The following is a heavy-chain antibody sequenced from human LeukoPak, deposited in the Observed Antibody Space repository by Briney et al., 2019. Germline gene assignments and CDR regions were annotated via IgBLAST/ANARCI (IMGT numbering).Heavy chain of an antibody. CDR1: GYTFTSYG. CDR3: ARGGSGWFGALEFDY. Sequence: GASVKVSCKASGYTFTSYGISWVRQAPGQGLEWMAWISAYNGNTNYARNLQGRVSMTTDTSTSTAYMELRSLRSDDTGVYFCARGGSGWFGALEFDYWGQGTLVTVSS. D-gene: IGHD3-10*01. CDR2: ISAYNGNT. J-gene: IGHJ4*02. V-gene: IGHV1-18*01.